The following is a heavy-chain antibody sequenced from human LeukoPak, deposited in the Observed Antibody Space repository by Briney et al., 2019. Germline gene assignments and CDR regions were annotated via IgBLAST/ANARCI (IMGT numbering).Heavy chain of an antibody. V-gene: IGHV4-59*01. J-gene: IGHJ4*02. CDR2: LHYSGST. D-gene: IGHD6-19*01. CDR3: ARDRGGIAVAHD. Sequence: SETLSLTCTVSRGSISSYFLGWIRQSPEKGLEWIGYLHYSGSTSYNPSLESRVTISLDTSKNEFSLTLSSVTAADTAVYYCARDRGGIAVAHDWGQGTLVTVSS. CDR1: RGSISSYF.